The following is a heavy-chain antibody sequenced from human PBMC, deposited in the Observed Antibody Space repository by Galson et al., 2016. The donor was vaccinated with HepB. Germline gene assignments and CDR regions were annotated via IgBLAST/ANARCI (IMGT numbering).Heavy chain of an antibody. CDR1: GFTFNDYS. CDR2: VTATSVYI. V-gene: IGHV3-21*06. J-gene: IGHJ2*01. CDR3: ARAAYGDYEGWYFDL. D-gene: IGHD4-17*01. Sequence: SLRLSCAASGFTFNDYSMHWVRQAPGKRLAWVSSVTATSVYIYYVDSVKGRFTISRDNAKNPLYLQMNSLRAEDTAVYYCARAAYGDYEGWYFDLWGRGTLVTVSS.